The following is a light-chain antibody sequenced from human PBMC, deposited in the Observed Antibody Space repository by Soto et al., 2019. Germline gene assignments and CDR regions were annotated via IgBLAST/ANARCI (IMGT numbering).Light chain of an antibody. CDR3: QQYSSYPWT. CDR2: AAS. CDR1: QGITSY. J-gene: IGKJ1*01. Sequence: AIRMTQSQSSLSASTGDRVTITCRASQGITSYVAWYQQKPGKAPKLLIYAASTLQSGVPSRFSGSGSGTDFTLTISRLQSEDLATYYCQQYSSYPWTFGQGTKLDIK. V-gene: IGKV1-8*01.